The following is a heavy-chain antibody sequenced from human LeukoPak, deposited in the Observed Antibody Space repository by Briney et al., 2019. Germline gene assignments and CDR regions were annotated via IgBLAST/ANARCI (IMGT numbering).Heavy chain of an antibody. J-gene: IGHJ4*02. D-gene: IGHD2-21*02. CDR3: ARDGLAYCGGDCYFDS. V-gene: IGHV1-18*01. CDR2: ISAYNGYT. CDR1: GYTFTSYG. Sequence: ASVKVSCKASGYTFTSYGITWVRQAPGQGLEWMGWISAYNGYTNYAQKLQGRVTMTTDPSTNTAYMKLRSLRSDDSAVYYCARDGLAYCGGDCYFDSWGQGTLVTVSS.